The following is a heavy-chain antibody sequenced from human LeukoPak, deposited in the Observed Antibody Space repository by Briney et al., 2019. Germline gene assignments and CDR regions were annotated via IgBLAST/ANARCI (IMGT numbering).Heavy chain of an antibody. CDR2: IRSKAYGGTT. J-gene: IGHJ4*02. V-gene: IGHV3-49*04. CDR3: TRDTGDGFDY. Sequence: PGRSLRLSCTASGFTFGDCAMSWVRQAPGKGLEWVGFIRSKAYGGTTEYAASVKGTFTISRDDSKSIAYLQMNSLNTEDTAVYYCTRDTGDGFDYWGQGTLVTVSS. CDR1: GFTFGDCA. D-gene: IGHD7-27*01.